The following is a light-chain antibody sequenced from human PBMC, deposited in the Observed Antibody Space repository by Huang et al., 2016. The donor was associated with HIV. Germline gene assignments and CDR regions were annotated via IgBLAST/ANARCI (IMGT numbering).Light chain of an antibody. CDR3: QQYGSSPLT. J-gene: IGKJ4*01. CDR2: GAS. Sequence: EIVLTQSPGTLSLSPGERVTLSCRASQSVSSNFLAWYQQKPGQATRFLIYGASTRATGVPDRCSGSGSGTDFTLTIRRLEPEDFAVYYCQQYGSSPLTFGGGTKVEIK. CDR1: QSVSSNF. V-gene: IGKV3-20*01.